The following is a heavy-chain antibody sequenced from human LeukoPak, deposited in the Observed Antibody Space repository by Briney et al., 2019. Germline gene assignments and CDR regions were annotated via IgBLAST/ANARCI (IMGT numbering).Heavy chain of an antibody. CDR1: GGSISSYY. Sequence: SESLSLTCTVSGGSISSYYWSWIRQPPGKGLEWIGYIYYSGSTNYNPSLKSRVTISVDTSKNQFSLKLSSVTAADTAVYYCARVRSGYSRSWLDAFDIWGQGTMVTVSS. CDR2: IYYSGST. D-gene: IGHD6-13*01. J-gene: IGHJ3*02. CDR3: ARVRSGYSRSWLDAFDI. V-gene: IGHV4-59*01.